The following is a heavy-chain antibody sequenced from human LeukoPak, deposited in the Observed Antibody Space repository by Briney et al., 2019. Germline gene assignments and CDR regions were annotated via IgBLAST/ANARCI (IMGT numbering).Heavy chain of an antibody. D-gene: IGHD1-26*01. CDR1: GFTFSSYW. J-gene: IGHJ4*02. Sequence: GGSLRLSCAAYGFTFSSYWMSWVRQAPGKGLEWVANIKQDGREKYYVDSVKGRFTISRDKTKNSLYLQMNSLRAEDTTVYYCARVEGSPLGATRGEGYWGQGTLVTVSS. V-gene: IGHV3-7*01. CDR3: ARVEGSPLGATRGEGY. CDR2: IKQDGREK.